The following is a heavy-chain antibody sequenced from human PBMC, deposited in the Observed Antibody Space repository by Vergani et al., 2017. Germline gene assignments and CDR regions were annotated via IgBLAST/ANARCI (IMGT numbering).Heavy chain of an antibody. CDR1: GFTFSSYA. V-gene: IGHV3-74*02. D-gene: IGHD1-26*01. J-gene: IGHJ4*02. CDR2: INSDGSST. CDR3: ARTGGSYYTWYFDY. Sequence: EVQLLESGGGLVQPGGSLRLSCAASGFTFSSYAMSWVRQAPGKGLVWVSRINSDGSSTSYADSVKGRFTISRDNAKNTLYLQMNSLRAEDTAVYYCARTGGSYYTWYFDYWGQGTLVTVSS.